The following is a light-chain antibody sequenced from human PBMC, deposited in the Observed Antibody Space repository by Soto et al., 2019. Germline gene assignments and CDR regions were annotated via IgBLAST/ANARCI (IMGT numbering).Light chain of an antibody. J-gene: IGKJ5*01. CDR1: QSVSSSY. Sequence: EIVLTQSPGTPSLSPVERATLSGMASQSVSSSYLAWYQQKPGQAPRLLIYGASTRATGIPARFSGSGSGTEFTLTISSLQSEDFAVYYCQQYGSSLITFGQGTRLEIK. V-gene: IGKV3-20*01. CDR3: QQYGSSLIT. CDR2: GAS.